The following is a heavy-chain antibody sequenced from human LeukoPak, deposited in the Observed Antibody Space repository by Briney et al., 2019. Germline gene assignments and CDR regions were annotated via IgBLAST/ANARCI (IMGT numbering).Heavy chain of an antibody. CDR3: ASQWYGDSFDY. CDR1: VYTFTGYY. D-gene: IGHD4-17*01. Sequence: VASAKVSCKASVYTFTGYYMHWVRQAPGQGLEWMGWINPNSGGTNYAQKFQGRVTMTRDTSISTAYMELSRLRSDDTAVYYCASQWYGDSFDYWGQGTLVTVSS. CDR2: INPNSGGT. J-gene: IGHJ4*02. V-gene: IGHV1-2*02.